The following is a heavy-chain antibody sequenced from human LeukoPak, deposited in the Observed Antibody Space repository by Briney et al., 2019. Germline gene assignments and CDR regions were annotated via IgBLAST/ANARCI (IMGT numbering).Heavy chain of an antibody. V-gene: IGHV1-58*02. CDR2: IAVGSGNT. Sequence: SVKVSCKASGFTFTSSAMQWVRQARGQRLEWIGWIAVGSGNTNYAQKFQERVTITRDMSTSTAYMELSSLRSEDTAVYYCAAEVVGADAFDIWGQGTMVTVSS. J-gene: IGHJ3*02. D-gene: IGHD1-26*01. CDR1: GFTFTSSA. CDR3: AAEVVGADAFDI.